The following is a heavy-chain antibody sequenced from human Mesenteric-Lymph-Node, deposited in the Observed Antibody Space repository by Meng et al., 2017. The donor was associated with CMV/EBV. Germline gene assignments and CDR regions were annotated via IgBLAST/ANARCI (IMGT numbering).Heavy chain of an antibody. Sequence: KANGYTLTSYARHWWRQAPGQRLEWMGWINAGNGNTKYSQKFQGRVTITRDTSASTAYMELSSLRSEDTAVYFCARRDTGELLYSSDYWGQGVLVTVSS. CDR3: ARRDTGELLYSSDY. J-gene: IGHJ4*02. V-gene: IGHV1-3*01. CDR1: GYTLTSYA. CDR2: INAGNGNT. D-gene: IGHD3-10*01.